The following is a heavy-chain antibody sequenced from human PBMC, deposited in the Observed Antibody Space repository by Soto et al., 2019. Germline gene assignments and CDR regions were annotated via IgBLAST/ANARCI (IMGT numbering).Heavy chain of an antibody. CDR1: GGSFSGYY. CDR3: ARDIGILTGYSTDAFDI. CDR2: INHSGST. J-gene: IGHJ3*02. V-gene: IGHV4-34*01. Sequence: PSETLSLTCAVYGGSFSGYYWSWIRQPPGKGLEWIGEINHSGSTNYNPSLKSRVTISVDTSKNQFSLKLSSVTAADTAVYYCARDIGILTGYSTDAFDILGQGTMVTVSS. D-gene: IGHD3-9*01.